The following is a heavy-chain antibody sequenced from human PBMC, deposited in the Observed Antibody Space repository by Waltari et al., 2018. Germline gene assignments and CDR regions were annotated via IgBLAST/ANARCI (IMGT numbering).Heavy chain of an antibody. J-gene: IGHJ4*02. CDR1: GFTFSSYA. V-gene: IGHV3-23*01. CDR3: ANAPPYSSGWYAFDY. CDR2: ISGSGGST. D-gene: IGHD6-19*01. Sequence: EVQLLESGGGLVQPGGSLRLSCAASGFTFSSYAMSWIRQAPGKGLEWVSAISGSGGSTYYADSVKGRFTISRDNSKITLYLQMNSLRADDTSVYYCANAPPYSSGWYAFDYWGQGTLVTVSS.